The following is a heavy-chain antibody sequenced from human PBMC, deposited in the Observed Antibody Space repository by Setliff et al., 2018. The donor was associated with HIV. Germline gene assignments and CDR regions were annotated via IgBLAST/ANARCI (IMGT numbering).Heavy chain of an antibody. J-gene: IGHJ3*02. CDR1: GGSISSSTYY. CDR3: ARLSPLRAFDI. Sequence: SETLSLTCTVSGGSISSSTYYWGWIRQPPGKGLEWIGSIFYRGTTYDNSSLKSRLTMSVDTSKNQFSLRLTSLTAADTAVYYCARLSPLRAFDIWGQGTMVTVSS. V-gene: IGHV4-39*01. CDR2: IFYRGTT.